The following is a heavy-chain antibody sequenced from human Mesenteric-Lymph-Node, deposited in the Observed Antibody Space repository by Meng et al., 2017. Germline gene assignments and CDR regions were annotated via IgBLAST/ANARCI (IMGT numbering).Heavy chain of an antibody. CDR1: GGSISSGSFY. Sequence: SCTVSGGSISSGSFYYSWIRQPAGKGLEWIGRIHTSGGVTYNPSLKSRVTISLDTSKNQFSLTLTSVTAADTGVYYCGITMVRGVITKSDYWGQGTLVTVSS. CDR2: IHTSGGV. CDR3: GITMVRGVITKSDY. V-gene: IGHV4-61*02. J-gene: IGHJ4*02. D-gene: IGHD3-10*01.